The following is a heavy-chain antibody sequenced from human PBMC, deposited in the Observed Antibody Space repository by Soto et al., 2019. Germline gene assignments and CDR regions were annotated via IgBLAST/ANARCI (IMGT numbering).Heavy chain of an antibody. J-gene: IGHJ5*01. CDR2: ISASGGTA. CDR3: AKLTYPSDSTGYYYERVSGWIDS. CDR1: GFMFSSYA. Sequence: GSLRLSFAAPGFMFSSYAMSWVRQAPGKGLEWVSSISASGGTANLADSVEGRCTISRDNSKSTLYLQMNSLRAEDTAVYYCAKLTYPSDSTGYYYERVSGWIDSWGQGTLVTVYS. V-gene: IGHV3-23*01. D-gene: IGHD3-22*01.